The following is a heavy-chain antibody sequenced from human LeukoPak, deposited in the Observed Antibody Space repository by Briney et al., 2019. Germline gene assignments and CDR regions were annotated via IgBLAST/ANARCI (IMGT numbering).Heavy chain of an antibody. CDR1: GFTFSNAW. D-gene: IGHD6-6*01. CDR3: ARDKYSSSSYYFDY. CDR2: IWYDGSNK. V-gene: IGHV3-33*08. J-gene: IGHJ4*02. Sequence: PGGPLRLSCAASGFTFSNAWMTWVRQAPGKGLEWVAVIWYDGSNKYYADSVKGRFTISRDNSKNTLYLQMNSLRAEDTAVYYCARDKYSSSSYYFDYWGQGTLVTVSS.